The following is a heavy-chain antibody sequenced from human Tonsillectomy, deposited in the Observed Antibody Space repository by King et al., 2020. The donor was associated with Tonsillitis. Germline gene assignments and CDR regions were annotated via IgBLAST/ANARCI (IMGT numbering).Heavy chain of an antibody. Sequence: VQLVESGGGVVQPGRSLRLSCAVSGFTFSDYAMNWVRQAPGKGLEWVAVISNDATNKYYADSVKGRFTISRDNSRSTLFLQMNSLTTGDTALYSCARESKYDSSPIDYWGQGPLVTVSS. CDR3: ARESKYDSSPIDY. V-gene: IGHV3-30-3*01. CDR1: GFTFSDYA. D-gene: IGHD3-22*01. CDR2: ISNDATNK. J-gene: IGHJ4*02.